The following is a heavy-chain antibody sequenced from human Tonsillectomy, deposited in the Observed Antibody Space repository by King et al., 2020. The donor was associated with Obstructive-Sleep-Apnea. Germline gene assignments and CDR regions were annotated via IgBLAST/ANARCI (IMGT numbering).Heavy chain of an antibody. J-gene: IGHJ5*02. D-gene: IGHD5-18*01. V-gene: IGHV4-31*03. Sequence: VQLQESGPGLVKPSQTLSLTCTVSGGSINSGDYYWSWIRQHPGKGLEWIGYIYYSGSTHHNPSLKSRVNISVDTSKNQFSLRLSSVTAADTAVYYCARNPYSYGYVSWFDPWGQGTLVTVSS. CDR3: ARNPYSYGYVSWFDP. CDR1: GGSINSGDYY. CDR2: IYYSGST.